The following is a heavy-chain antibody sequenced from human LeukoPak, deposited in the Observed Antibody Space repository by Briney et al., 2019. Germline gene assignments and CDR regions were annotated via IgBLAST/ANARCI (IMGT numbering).Heavy chain of an antibody. V-gene: IGHV1-2*02. CDR2: INPNSGGT. CDR3: ARGYDFWSGYYVSEGGSPSYYMDV. Sequence: ASVKVSCKASGYTFTGYYMHWVRQAPGQGLEWMGWINPNSGGTNYAQKFQGRVTMTRDTSISTAYMELSRLRSDDTAVYYCARGYDFWSGYYVSEGGSPSYYMDVWGKGTTVTVSS. D-gene: IGHD3-3*01. J-gene: IGHJ6*03. CDR1: GYTFTGYY.